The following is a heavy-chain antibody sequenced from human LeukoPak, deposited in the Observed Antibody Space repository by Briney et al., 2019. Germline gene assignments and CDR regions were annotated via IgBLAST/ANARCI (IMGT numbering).Heavy chain of an antibody. CDR2: ISAYNGDT. J-gene: IGHJ4*02. CDR1: GYTFTNYG. V-gene: IGHV1-18*01. CDR3: AVRNRSSWSPFDF. D-gene: IGHD6-13*01. Sequence: ASVKVSCKASGYTFTNYGISWVRQAPGQGLEWMGWISAYNGDTNYAQKLQGRVTMTTDTSTSTAYMEQRSLRSDDTAVYYCAVRNRSSWSPFDFWGQGTLVTVSS.